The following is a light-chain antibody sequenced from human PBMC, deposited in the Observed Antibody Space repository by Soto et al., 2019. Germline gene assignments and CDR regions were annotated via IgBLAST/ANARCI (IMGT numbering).Light chain of an antibody. CDR2: AAY. V-gene: IGKV1-39*01. CDR1: QSISSY. Sequence: DIQMTQSPSSLSASVGDRVTITCRASQSISSYLNWYQQKPGKAPKLLIYAAYSLQSGVPSRFSGSGSGADFTLTISSLQPEDFATYYCQQRYSTPPTFGGGTKVEIK. CDR3: QQRYSTPPT. J-gene: IGKJ4*01.